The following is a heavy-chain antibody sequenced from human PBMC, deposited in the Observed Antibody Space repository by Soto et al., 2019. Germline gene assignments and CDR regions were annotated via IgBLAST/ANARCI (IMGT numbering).Heavy chain of an antibody. CDR3: ARGGHYSNYWFDP. V-gene: IGHV1-24*01. CDR2: FDHEHGGT. CDR1: GYSRTELS. Sequence: ASVKVSCKVSGYSRTELSMHWVRQAPGKGLEWMGGFDHEHGGTVYAQKFQGRVTMAEDTSAHTAYMELSSLRSEDTAVYYCARGGHYSNYWFDPWGQGTLVTVSS. D-gene: IGHD4-4*01. J-gene: IGHJ5*02.